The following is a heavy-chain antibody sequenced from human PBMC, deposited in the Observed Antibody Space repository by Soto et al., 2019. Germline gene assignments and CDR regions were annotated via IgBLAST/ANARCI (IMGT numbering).Heavy chain of an antibody. CDR1: GYSFTSYW. Sequence: PGESLKISCKGSGYSFTSYWIGWVRQMPGKGLEWMGIIYPGDSDTRYSPSFQGQVTISADKSISTAYLQWSSLKASDTAMYYCARLGWEQLVGSHFDYWGRGTLVTAPQ. CDR2: IYPGDSDT. CDR3: ARLGWEQLVGSHFDY. V-gene: IGHV5-51*01. D-gene: IGHD6-6*01. J-gene: IGHJ4*02.